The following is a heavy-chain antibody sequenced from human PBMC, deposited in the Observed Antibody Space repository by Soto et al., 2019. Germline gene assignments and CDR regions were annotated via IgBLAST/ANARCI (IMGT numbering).Heavy chain of an antibody. J-gene: IGHJ4*02. D-gene: IGHD3-10*01. CDR3: ASHKSGGGSNPFDF. CDR1: GFIFTSYW. V-gene: IGHV5-10-1*01. CDR2: LNPKDSFA. Sequence: GESLKISCKASGFIFTSYWLSWVRQMPGKGLEWMGMLNPKDSFANYSPSFRGHFTISPDTSVTTAYLKWSSLKASDTAIYYCASHKSGGGSNPFDFWGQGTLVTVSS.